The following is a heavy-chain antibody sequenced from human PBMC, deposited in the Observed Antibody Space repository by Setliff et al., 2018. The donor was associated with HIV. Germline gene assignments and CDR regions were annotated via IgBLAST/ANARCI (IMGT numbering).Heavy chain of an antibody. Sequence: SETLSLTCTVSGGSISSHYWSWIRQPPGKGLEWIGSIYYSGSTYYNPSLKSRVTISVDTSKNQFSLKLSSVTAADTAVYYCAREPRTTMIRNAFDIWGQGTMVTVSS. CDR3: AREPRTTMIRNAFDI. CDR1: GGSISSHY. J-gene: IGHJ3*02. D-gene: IGHD3-22*01. V-gene: IGHV4-59*11. CDR2: IYYSGST.